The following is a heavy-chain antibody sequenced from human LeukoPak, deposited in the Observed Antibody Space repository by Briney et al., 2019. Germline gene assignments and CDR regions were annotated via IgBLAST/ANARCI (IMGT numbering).Heavy chain of an antibody. J-gene: IGHJ4*02. Sequence: SETLSLTCTVSGGSISSSNYYWVWIRQSPGKELEWIGSIYYSGSAYYNPSLKSRIAMSIDTSKNQFSLKLSSVTAADTAVYYCARDKTNGRYPHPPGYWGQGTLVTVSS. D-gene: IGHD6-19*01. V-gene: IGHV4-39*07. CDR1: GGSISSSNYY. CDR3: ARDKTNGRYPHPPGY. CDR2: IYYSGSA.